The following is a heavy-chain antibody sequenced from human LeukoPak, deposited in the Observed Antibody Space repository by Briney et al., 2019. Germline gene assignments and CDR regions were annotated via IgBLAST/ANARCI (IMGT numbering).Heavy chain of an antibody. CDR2: INHSGST. CDR3: ARGRMNNNWNVQPDY. D-gene: IGHD1-20*01. J-gene: IGHJ4*02. Sequence: SETLSLTCAVYGGSFSGYYWSWIRQPPGKGLEWIGEINHSGSTNYNPSLKSRVTISVDTSKNQFSLKLSSVTAADTAVYYCARGRMNNNWNVQPDYWGQGTLVTVSS. CDR1: GGSFSGYY. V-gene: IGHV4-34*01.